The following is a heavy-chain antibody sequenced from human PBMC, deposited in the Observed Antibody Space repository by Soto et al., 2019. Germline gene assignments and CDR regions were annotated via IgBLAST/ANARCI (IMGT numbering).Heavy chain of an antibody. CDR1: AGTFSSYA. D-gene: IGHD6-13*01. Sequence: QVQLVQSGAEVKKPGSSVKVSCKASAGTFSSYAISWARQAPGQGLEWMGGISPIFGTANYAQKFQGRVTITADESTSTAYMELSSLRSEDTAVYYCARFKQQLPGRDWYFDLWGRGTLVTVSS. CDR3: ARFKQQLPGRDWYFDL. CDR2: ISPIFGTA. J-gene: IGHJ2*01. V-gene: IGHV1-69*01.